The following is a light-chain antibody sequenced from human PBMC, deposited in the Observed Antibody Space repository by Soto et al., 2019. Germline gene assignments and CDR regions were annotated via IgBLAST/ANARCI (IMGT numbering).Light chain of an antibody. CDR2: GAS. CDR1: QSVSSN. V-gene: IGKV3-15*01. CDR3: QQYNNWPRT. Sequence: EIVMTQSPATLSVSPGERATLSCRASQSVSSNLARYHQKPGQAPRLLIYGASTRATGIPARFSGSVSGTVITLTISSLQFEDFAVYYCQQYNNWPRTFGQGTKVEIK. J-gene: IGKJ1*01.